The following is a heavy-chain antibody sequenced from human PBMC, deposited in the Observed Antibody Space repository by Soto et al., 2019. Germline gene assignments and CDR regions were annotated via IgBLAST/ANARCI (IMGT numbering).Heavy chain of an antibody. D-gene: IGHD5-12*01. J-gene: IGHJ4*02. CDR1: GYTFTSYY. V-gene: IGHV1-46*01. CDR3: ARDKMATINDRSFDY. Sequence: GASVKVSCKASGYTFTSYYMHWVRQAPGQGLEWMGLINPSGGSTSYAQKFQGRVTMTRDTSTSTVYMELSSLRSEDTAVYYCARDKMATINDRSFDYWGQGTLVTVSS. CDR2: INPSGGST.